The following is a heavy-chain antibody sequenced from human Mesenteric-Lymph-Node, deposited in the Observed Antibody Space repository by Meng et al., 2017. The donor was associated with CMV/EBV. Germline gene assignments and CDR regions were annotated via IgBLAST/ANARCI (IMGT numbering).Heavy chain of an antibody. CDR3: ARDPRWLQLNSYFDY. CDR1: GFTFSSYW. CDR2: IKQDGSEK. Sequence: EGSLRLSCAASGFTFSSYWMSWVRQAPGKGLEWVANIKQDGSEKYYVDSVKGRFTISRDNAKNSLYLQMNSLRAEDTAVYYCARDPRWLQLNSYFDYWGQGTLVTVSS. V-gene: IGHV3-7*01. D-gene: IGHD5-24*01. J-gene: IGHJ4*02.